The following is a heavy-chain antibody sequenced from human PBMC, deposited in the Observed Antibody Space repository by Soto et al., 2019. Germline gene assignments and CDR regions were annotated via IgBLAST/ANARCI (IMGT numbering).Heavy chain of an antibody. J-gene: IGHJ4*02. CDR3: ARLEIFAVDLFYFSY. CDR1: GYSFSTYW. Sequence: GDSLKISCKGSGYSFSTYWIGWVRHMPGKGLEWMGIIYPGDSESKYSPSFKGQITISVDKSISTAYLQWSSLKDSDTAMYYCARLEIFAVDLFYFSYWGQGTLVTVSS. D-gene: IGHD3-3*01. CDR2: IYPGDSES. V-gene: IGHV5-51*01.